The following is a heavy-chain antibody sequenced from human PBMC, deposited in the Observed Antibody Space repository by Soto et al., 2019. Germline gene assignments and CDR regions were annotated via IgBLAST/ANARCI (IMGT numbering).Heavy chain of an antibody. CDR2: ISGSGGST. Sequence: PGGSLRLSCAASGFTFSSYAMSWVRQAPGKGLEWVSAISGSGGSTYYADSVKGRFTISRDNSKNTLYLQMNSLRAEDTAVYYCAKNLQYGSGGSRYYMDVWGKGTTVTVSS. J-gene: IGHJ6*03. V-gene: IGHV3-23*01. CDR3: AKNLQYGSGGSRYYMDV. CDR1: GFTFSSYA. D-gene: IGHD3-10*01.